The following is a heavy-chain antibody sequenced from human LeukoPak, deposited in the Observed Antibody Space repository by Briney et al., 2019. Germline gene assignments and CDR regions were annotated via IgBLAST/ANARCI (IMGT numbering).Heavy chain of an antibody. V-gene: IGHV1-18*01. Sequence: GASVKVSCKASGYTFTSYGISWVRQAPGQGLEWMGWISAYNGNTNYAQKLQGRVTMTTDTSTSTAYMELSSLRSEDTAVYYCARHYYDSSGYYSFDYWGQGTLVTVSS. CDR1: GYTFTSYG. D-gene: IGHD3-22*01. J-gene: IGHJ4*02. CDR2: ISAYNGNT. CDR3: ARHYYDSSGYYSFDY.